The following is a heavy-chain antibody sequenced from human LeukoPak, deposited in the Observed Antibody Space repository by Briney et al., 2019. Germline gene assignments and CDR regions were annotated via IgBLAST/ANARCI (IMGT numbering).Heavy chain of an antibody. J-gene: IGHJ4*02. Sequence: PSATLSLTCTVSGGSISSYYWSWIRQPPGKGLEWIGYIYYSGSTNYNPSLKSRVTISVDTTKNQFSLKLSSVTAADTAVYYCARDAYGGYLDYWGQGTLVTVSS. D-gene: IGHD4/OR15-4a*01. V-gene: IGHV4-59*01. CDR3: ARDAYGGYLDY. CDR2: IYYSGST. CDR1: GGSISSYY.